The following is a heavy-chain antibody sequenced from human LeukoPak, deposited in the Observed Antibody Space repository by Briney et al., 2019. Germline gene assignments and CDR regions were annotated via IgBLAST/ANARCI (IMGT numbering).Heavy chain of an antibody. J-gene: IGHJ6*03. Sequence: PGGSLRLSCAASGFTFSSYAMHWVRQAPGKGLEWVSYISSSSSTIYYADSVKGRFTISRDNAKNSLYLQMNSLRAEDTAVYYCARVHPHCSGGSCYLLQPYMDVWGKGTTVTVSS. CDR3: ARVHPHCSGGSCYLLQPYMDV. CDR1: GFTFSSYA. V-gene: IGHV3-48*01. CDR2: ISSSSSTI. D-gene: IGHD2-15*01.